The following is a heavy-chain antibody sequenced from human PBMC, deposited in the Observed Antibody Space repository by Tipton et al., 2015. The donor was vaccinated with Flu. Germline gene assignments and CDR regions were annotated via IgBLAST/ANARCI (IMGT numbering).Heavy chain of an antibody. Sequence: QLVQSGAEVKKPGASVKVSCKASGYTFTSYGISWVRQAPGQGLEWMGWISAYNGNTNYAQKLQGRVTMTTDTSTSTAYMELRSLRSDDTAVYYCARDTGGYCSGDSCLPRFDYWGQGTLVTVSS. V-gene: IGHV1-18*01. D-gene: IGHD2-15*01. J-gene: IGHJ4*02. CDR1: GYTFTSYG. CDR3: ARDTGGYCSGDSCLPRFDY. CDR2: ISAYNGNT.